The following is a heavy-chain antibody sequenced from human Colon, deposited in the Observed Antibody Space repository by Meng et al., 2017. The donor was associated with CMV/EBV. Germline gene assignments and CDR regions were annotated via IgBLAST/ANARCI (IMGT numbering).Heavy chain of an antibody. Sequence: EVQLVESGGGLVKPGGSLRLSCAASGFTFSSYTMNWVRQAPGKGLEWVSSISSSSTYTYYADSVKGRFTISRDNAKNSLYLQMNSLRAEDTAVYYCARYGTGTTPTYFHYWGQGTLVTVAS. CDR2: ISSSSTYT. CDR3: ARYGTGTTPTYFHY. D-gene: IGHD1-7*01. V-gene: IGHV3-21*01. J-gene: IGHJ4*02. CDR1: GFTFSSYT.